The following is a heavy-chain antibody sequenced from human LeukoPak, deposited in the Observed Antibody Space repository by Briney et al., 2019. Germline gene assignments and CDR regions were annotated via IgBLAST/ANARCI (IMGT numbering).Heavy chain of an antibody. V-gene: IGHV3-7*01. CDR2: IKQDGSAK. Sequence: GGSLRLSCAASGFTFSSYWMSWVRQAPGKGLEWVANIKQDGSAKNYGDSVKGRFTISRDNAKNSLYLQMNSLRVEDTAVYYCARDRKAGPWYSDVWGRGTLVSVSS. J-gene: IGHJ2*01. CDR3: ARDRKAGPWYSDV. CDR1: GFTFSSYW.